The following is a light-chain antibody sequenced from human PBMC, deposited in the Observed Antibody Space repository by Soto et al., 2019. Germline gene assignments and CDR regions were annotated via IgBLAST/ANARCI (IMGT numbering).Light chain of an antibody. Sequence: QSVLTQPPSVSGAPGQRVTISCTGSSSNIGAGYDVHWYQQLPGTAPKLLIYGNSNRPSGVPDRFSGSKSGASASLAITGVQAEDEADYYYHSSDSSLSGYVFGAGTKLTVL. CDR1: SSNIGAGYD. CDR3: HSSDSSLSGYV. CDR2: GNS. V-gene: IGLV1-40*01. J-gene: IGLJ1*01.